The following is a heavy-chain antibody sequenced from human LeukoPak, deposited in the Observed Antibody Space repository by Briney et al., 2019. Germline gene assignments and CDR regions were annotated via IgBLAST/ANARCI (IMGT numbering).Heavy chain of an antibody. D-gene: IGHD1-26*01. Sequence: GGSLRLSCAASGFTVSSNYMSWVRQAPGKGLVWVSVIYSGGSTYYADSVKGRFTISRHNSKNTLYLQMNSLRAEDTAVYYCARDLKGSYDYWGQGTLVTVSS. CDR3: ARDLKGSYDY. CDR2: IYSGGST. CDR1: GFTVSSNY. V-gene: IGHV3-53*04. J-gene: IGHJ4*02.